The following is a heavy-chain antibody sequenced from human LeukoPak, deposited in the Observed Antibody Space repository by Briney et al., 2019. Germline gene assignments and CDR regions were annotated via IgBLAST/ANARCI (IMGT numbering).Heavy chain of an antibody. CDR3: TRGRSTTYTYY. CDR2: ISAYNGNT. Sequence: ASVKVSCKASGYTFTSYGISWVRQAPGQGLEWMGWISAYNGNTNYAQKLQGRVTMTRNTSISTAYMELSSLTSEDTAVYYCTRGRSTTYTYYWGQGTLVTVSS. V-gene: IGHV1-18*01. J-gene: IGHJ4*02. D-gene: IGHD2/OR15-2a*01. CDR1: GYTFTSYG.